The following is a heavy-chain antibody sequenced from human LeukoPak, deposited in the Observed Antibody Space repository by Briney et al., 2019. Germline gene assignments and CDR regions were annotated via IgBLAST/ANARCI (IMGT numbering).Heavy chain of an antibody. CDR2: IYTSGST. CDR1: GGSISSYY. J-gene: IGHJ4*02. D-gene: IGHD6-13*01. Sequence: PSETLSLTCIVYGGSISSYYWSWIRQPAGGGLEWVGRIYTSGSTNYNPSLKSRVTMSVDTSKNQFSLKLSSVTAADTAVYYCAAGYSSSWSIFDYWGQGTLVTVSS. CDR3: AAGYSSSWSIFDY. V-gene: IGHV4-59*10.